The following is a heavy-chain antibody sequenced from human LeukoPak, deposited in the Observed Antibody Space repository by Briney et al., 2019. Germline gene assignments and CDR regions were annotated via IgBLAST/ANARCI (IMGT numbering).Heavy chain of an antibody. CDR2: ISRNGGEI. Sequence: PGGSLRLSCAASGFTFTTYAISWVRQAPGKGLEWVSSISRNGGEIYYADSVKGRFTISRDNSKNTVYLQMSALRAEDTALYYCAKDLRPTTTSYFDNWGQGTLVTVSS. CDR3: AKDLRPTTTSYFDN. V-gene: IGHV3-23*01. CDR1: GFTFTTYA. D-gene: IGHD4-11*01. J-gene: IGHJ4*02.